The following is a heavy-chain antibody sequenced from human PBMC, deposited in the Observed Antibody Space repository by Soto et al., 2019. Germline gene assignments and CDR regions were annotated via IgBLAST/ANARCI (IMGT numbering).Heavy chain of an antibody. Sequence: QVQLVESGGGVVQPGRSLRLSCAASGFTFSSYGMHWVRQAPGKGLEWVAVISYDGSNKYYADSVKCRFTISRDNSKTTLYLQMNSLRAEDTAVYYCAKGDGQNYYYCMDVWGQGTTVTVSS. CDR2: ISYDGSNK. J-gene: IGHJ6*02. CDR3: AKGDGQNYYYCMDV. CDR1: GFTFSSYG. V-gene: IGHV3-30*18.